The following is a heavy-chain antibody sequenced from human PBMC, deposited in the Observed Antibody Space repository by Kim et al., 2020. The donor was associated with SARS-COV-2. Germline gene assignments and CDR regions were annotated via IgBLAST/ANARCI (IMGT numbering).Heavy chain of an antibody. D-gene: IGHD3-22*01. V-gene: IGHV4-59*01. Sequence: PSLKSRVTISVDTSKNQFSLKLSSVTAADTAVYYCARVPYDSSGYRPFDPWGQGTLVTVSS. CDR3: ARVPYDSSGYRPFDP. J-gene: IGHJ5*02.